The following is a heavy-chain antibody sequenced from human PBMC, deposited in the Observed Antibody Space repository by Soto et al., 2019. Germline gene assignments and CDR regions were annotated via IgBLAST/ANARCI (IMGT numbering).Heavy chain of an antibody. Sequence: SETLSLTCAVYGGSFSGYYWSWIRQPPGEGLEWIGEINHSGSTNYNPSLKSRVTISVDTSKNQFSLKLSSVTAADTAVYYCARVQMTSFDPWGQGTLVTVSS. CDR1: GGSFSGYY. V-gene: IGHV4-34*01. D-gene: IGHD2-21*02. J-gene: IGHJ5*02. CDR3: ARVQMTSFDP. CDR2: INHSGST.